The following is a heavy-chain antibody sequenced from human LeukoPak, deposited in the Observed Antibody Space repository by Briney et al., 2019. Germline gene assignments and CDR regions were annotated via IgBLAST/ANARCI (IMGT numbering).Heavy chain of an antibody. CDR2: INPSGGST. J-gene: IGHJ5*02. Sequence: ASVKVSCKASGYTFTSYYMHWVRQAPGQGLEWMGIINPSGGSTSYAQKFQGRVTMTRDTSTSTVCMELSSLRSEDTAMYYCARAAATMIVGGYWFDPWGQGTLVTVSS. CDR3: ARAAATMIVGGYWFDP. D-gene: IGHD3-22*01. V-gene: IGHV1-46*01. CDR1: GYTFTSYY.